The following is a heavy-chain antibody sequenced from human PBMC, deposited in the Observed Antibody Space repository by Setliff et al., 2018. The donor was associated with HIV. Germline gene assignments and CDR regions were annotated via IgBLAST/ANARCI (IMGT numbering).Heavy chain of an antibody. Sequence: ASVKVSCKASGYTYTSFGITWVRQAPGQRPEWLGWINPYNGIANYAQNSQGRVSMTTDTSTRTAYMELRSLRFDDTAIYYCARDLFRRVGPFQPPGYWGQGTLVTVSS. D-gene: IGHD1-26*01. CDR1: GYTYTSFG. CDR3: ARDLFRRVGPFQPPGY. CDR2: INPYNGIA. J-gene: IGHJ4*02. V-gene: IGHV1-18*01.